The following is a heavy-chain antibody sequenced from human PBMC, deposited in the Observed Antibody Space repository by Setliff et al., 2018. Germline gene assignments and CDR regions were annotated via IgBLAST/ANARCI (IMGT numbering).Heavy chain of an antibody. D-gene: IGHD2-8*01. J-gene: IGHJ4*02. CDR1: GGSFSNYY. Sequence: PSETLSLTCTVYGGSFSNYYWSWIRQPAGAGLEWIGRIYSDGSADYNPSLRSRFTISRDNAKNSLYLQMDSLRAEDTAVYYCAAKWCTTIDCRLPIYDFWGQGTQVTVSS. CDR3: AAKWCTTIDCRLPIYDF. CDR2: IYSDGSA. V-gene: IGHV4-4*07.